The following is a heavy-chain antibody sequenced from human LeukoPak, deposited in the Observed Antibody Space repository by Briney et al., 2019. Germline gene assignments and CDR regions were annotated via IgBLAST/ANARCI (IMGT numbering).Heavy chain of an antibody. V-gene: IGHV3-48*03. CDR2: ISSSGSTI. Sequence: GGSLRLSCAASGFTSSSYEMNWVRQAPGKGLEWVSYISSSGSTIYYADSVKGRFTISRDNAKNSLYLQMNSLRAEDTAVYYCARDRNDFWSGYFHFDYWGQGTLVTVSS. D-gene: IGHD3-3*01. CDR3: ARDRNDFWSGYFHFDY. CDR1: GFTSSSYE. J-gene: IGHJ4*02.